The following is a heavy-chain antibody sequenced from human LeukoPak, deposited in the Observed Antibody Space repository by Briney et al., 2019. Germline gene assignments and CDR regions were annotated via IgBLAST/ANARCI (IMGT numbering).Heavy chain of an antibody. J-gene: IGHJ6*02. D-gene: IGHD6-19*01. CDR1: GFTFSNFV. Sequence: GGSLRLSCAASGFTFSNFVMHWVRQAPGKGLEWVAVISNDGINKYYEDSVKGRFTISRDNPKNTLYLQMNSLTIDDTAVYYCAKDYLDISGWYGDNFYYYGMDVWGQGTPVAVSS. V-gene: IGHV3-30*18. CDR2: ISNDGINK. CDR3: AKDYLDISGWYGDNFYYYGMDV.